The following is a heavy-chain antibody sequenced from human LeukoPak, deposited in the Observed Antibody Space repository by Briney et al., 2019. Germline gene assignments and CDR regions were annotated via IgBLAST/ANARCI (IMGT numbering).Heavy chain of an antibody. CDR1: GDSVSSNSVA. CDR2: TNYRSKWYN. Sequence: SQTLSLTCAISGDSVSSNSVAWNWIRQSPSRGLEWLGRTNYRSKWYNDYAVSVKSRITINPDTSKNQFSLQLNSVTPEDTAVYYCARAPDSSFDPWGQGTLVTVSS. CDR3: ARAPDSSFDP. D-gene: IGHD3-22*01. V-gene: IGHV6-1*01. J-gene: IGHJ5*02.